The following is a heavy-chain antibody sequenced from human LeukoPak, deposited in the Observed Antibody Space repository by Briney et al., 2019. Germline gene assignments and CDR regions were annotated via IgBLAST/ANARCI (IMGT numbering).Heavy chain of an antibody. V-gene: IGHV4-4*02. CDR3: ARVSYGYPYYFDY. Sequence: SETLSLTCAVSGGSISSSNWWSWVRQPPGKGLEGIGEIYHSGSTNYNPSLKSRVTISVDKSKNQFSLKLSSVTAADTAVYYCARVSYGYPYYFDYWGQGTLVTVSS. J-gene: IGHJ4*02. CDR1: GGSISSSNW. D-gene: IGHD5-18*01. CDR2: IYHSGST.